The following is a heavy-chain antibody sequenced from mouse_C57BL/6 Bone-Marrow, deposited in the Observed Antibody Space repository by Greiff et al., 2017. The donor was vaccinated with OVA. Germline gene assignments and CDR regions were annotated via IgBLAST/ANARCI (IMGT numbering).Heavy chain of an antibody. CDR1: GFTFTDYY. Sequence: EVHLVESGGGLVQPGGSLSLSCAASGFTFTDYYMSWVRQPPGKALEWLGFIRNKANGYTTEYSASVKGRITISRDNSQSILYLQMNALRAEDSATYYCARSYRRGYAMDYWGQGTSVTVSS. D-gene: IGHD2-14*01. J-gene: IGHJ4*01. V-gene: IGHV7-3*01. CDR3: ARSYRRGYAMDY. CDR2: IRNKANGYTT.